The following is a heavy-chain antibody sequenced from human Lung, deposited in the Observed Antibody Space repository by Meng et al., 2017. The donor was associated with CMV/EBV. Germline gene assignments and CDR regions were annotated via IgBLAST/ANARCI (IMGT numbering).Heavy chain of an antibody. V-gene: IGHV3-7*01. Sequence: LXCAASGFTFSSYWMSWVRQAPGKGLEWVANIKQDGSEKYYVDSVKGRFTISRDNAKNSLYLQMNSLRAEDTAVYYCAREGVFGVVIAGYYGMDVWGQGTTVTVSS. CDR3: AREGVFGVVIAGYYGMDV. D-gene: IGHD3-3*01. CDR1: GFTFSSYW. J-gene: IGHJ6*02. CDR2: IKQDGSEK.